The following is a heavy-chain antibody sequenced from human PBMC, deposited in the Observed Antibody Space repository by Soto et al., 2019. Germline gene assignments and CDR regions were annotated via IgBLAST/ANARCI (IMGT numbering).Heavy chain of an antibody. J-gene: IGHJ3*01. CDR3: ARDRGSSGMFELDV. V-gene: IGHV3-48*02. Sequence: GQLVESGGDFVQQGESLSLSCVASHFPFDVYSMHWVRQAPGKGLEWVSYIRHTTSATFYADAVKGRFTISRDNRKNSLFLQMNSLRDDDTGVYFCARDRGSSGMFELDVRGPGTLVTVSS. D-gene: IGHD6-19*01. CDR1: HFPFDVYS. CDR2: IRHTTSAT.